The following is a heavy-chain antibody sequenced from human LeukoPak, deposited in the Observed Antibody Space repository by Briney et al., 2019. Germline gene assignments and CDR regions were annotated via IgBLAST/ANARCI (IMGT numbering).Heavy chain of an antibody. CDR3: ASKSTDHGELRFDY. V-gene: IGHV4-59*01. Sequence: SETLSLTCTISGDSTNTYFWSWIRQPPGKGLEWIGYIYYTGTTNYNPSLKSRVTISVDTSKNQFSLKVSSVTAADTGVYYCASKSTDHGELRFDYWGQGSLVTVSS. J-gene: IGHJ4*02. CDR1: GDSTNTYF. D-gene: IGHD4-17*01. CDR2: IYYTGTT.